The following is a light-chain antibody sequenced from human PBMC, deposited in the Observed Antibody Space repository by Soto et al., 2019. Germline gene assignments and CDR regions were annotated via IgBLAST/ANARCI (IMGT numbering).Light chain of an antibody. V-gene: IGKV3-11*01. CDR2: DAS. J-gene: IGKJ5*01. Sequence: EIVLTQSPATLSLSPWERATLSCRASQSISSYLDWYQQKRGQAPRLLIYDASKMATVIPARFSGSGSGTDLTLTISSLEPEDFAVYYCQKRGSLTITFGQGTRLEMK. CDR1: QSISSY. CDR3: QKRGSLTIT.